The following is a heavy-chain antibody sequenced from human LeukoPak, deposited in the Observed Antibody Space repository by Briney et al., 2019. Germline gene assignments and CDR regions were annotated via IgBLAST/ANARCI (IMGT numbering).Heavy chain of an antibody. CDR2: INPNSGGT. V-gene: IGHV1-2*02. Sequence: ASVKVSCKASGYTFTGYYMHWVRQAPGQGLEWMGWINPNSGGTNYAQKFQGRVAMTRDTSISTAYMELSRLRSDDTAVYYCAREVYCSSTSCYYFDYWGQGTLVTVSS. J-gene: IGHJ4*02. D-gene: IGHD2-2*01. CDR1: GYTFTGYY. CDR3: AREVYCSSTSCYYFDY.